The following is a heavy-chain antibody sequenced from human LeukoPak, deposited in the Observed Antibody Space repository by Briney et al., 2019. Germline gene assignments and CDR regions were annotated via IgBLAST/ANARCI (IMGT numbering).Heavy chain of an antibody. CDR1: GYTFSSYG. CDR2: INPNSGGT. J-gene: IGHJ6*03. CDR3: ARESLPYYYYYMDV. V-gene: IGHV1-2*02. Sequence: ASVKVSCKTSGYTFSSYGISWLRQAPGQGLEWMGWINPNSGGTNYAQKFQGRVTMTRDTSISTAYMELSRLRSDDTAVYYCARESLPYYYYYMDVWGKGTTVTVSS.